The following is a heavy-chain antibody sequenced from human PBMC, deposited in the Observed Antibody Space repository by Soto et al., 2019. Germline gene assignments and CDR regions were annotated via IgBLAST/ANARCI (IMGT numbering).Heavy chain of an antibody. D-gene: IGHD6-13*01. CDR3: AIGASRWYPYVFDP. J-gene: IGHJ5*02. Sequence: QAQVVQSGAEVRKPGSSVKLSCKDSEGTFNSYAIAWVRQAPGQGLEWMGGIIPYSNTLNYAQKFQDRVTMTSVDATNTVYMELRSLRSYDTAVYCCAIGASRWYPYVFDPWGQGNLVTVSS. V-gene: IGHV1-69*01. CDR2: IIPYSNTL. CDR1: EGTFNSYA.